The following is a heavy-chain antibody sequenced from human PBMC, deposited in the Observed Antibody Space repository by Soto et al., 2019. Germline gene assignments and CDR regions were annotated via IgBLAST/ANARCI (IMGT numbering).Heavy chain of an antibody. CDR3: ATRITVFGLLIPPFDP. D-gene: IGHD3-3*01. CDR1: GGSVNGYY. Sequence: SETLSLTCAVYGGSVNGYYWNWIRQPPGKGLEWIGKINHTGGTHYNPSLKSRVTMSVDTSKNQFSLRLSSVTAADTAIYYCATRITVFGLLIPPFDPWGQGTQVTVSS. CDR2: INHTGGT. J-gene: IGHJ5*02. V-gene: IGHV4-34*01.